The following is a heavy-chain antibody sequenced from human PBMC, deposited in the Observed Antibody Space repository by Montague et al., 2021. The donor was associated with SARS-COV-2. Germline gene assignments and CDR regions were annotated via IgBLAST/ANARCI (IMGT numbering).Heavy chain of an antibody. CDR3: AKSLDTRGYSFESGADY. CDR1: GFTFNTYA. J-gene: IGHJ4*02. D-gene: IGHD2-21*01. CDR2: IGGSGAGT. V-gene: IGHV3-23*01. Sequence: SLRLSCAASGFTFNTYAMTWVRQAPGKGLEWVSAIGGSGAGTYYADSVKGRFTISRDNSKNTLFLQMNSLRAEDTALYYCAKSLDTRGYSFESGADYWGRGTLVTVSS.